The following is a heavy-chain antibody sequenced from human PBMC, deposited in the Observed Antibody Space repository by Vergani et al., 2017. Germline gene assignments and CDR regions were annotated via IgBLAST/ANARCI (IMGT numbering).Heavy chain of an antibody. Sequence: EVQLVESGGGLVKPGGSLRLSCAASGFTFSSYSMNWVRQAPGKGLEWVSSISTSSNYIYYADSVKGRFTISRDNAKNSLYLQMNSLRAEDSAVYYCATDIVGGTGDIWGQGTMVTVSS. D-gene: IGHD5-12*01. CDR1: GFTFSSYS. V-gene: IGHV3-21*01. J-gene: IGHJ3*02. CDR3: ATDIVGGTGDI. CDR2: ISTSSNYI.